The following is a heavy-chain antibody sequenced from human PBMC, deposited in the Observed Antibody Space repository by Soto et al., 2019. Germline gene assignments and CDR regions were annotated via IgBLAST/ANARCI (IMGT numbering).Heavy chain of an antibody. CDR3: ARDLTGNPKY. D-gene: IGHD7-27*01. V-gene: IGHV1-2*02. J-gene: IGHJ4*02. CDR1: GYTFTGSS. CDR2: INPNSGGT. Sequence: QVQLVQSGAEVKKPGASVNVFCEASGYTFTGSSIHWVRQAPGQGLEWMGYINPNSGGTIFAQKFQGRVPMNRDTSISTAYMELSRVASEDTALYYCARDLTGNPKYWGQGSLVTVS.